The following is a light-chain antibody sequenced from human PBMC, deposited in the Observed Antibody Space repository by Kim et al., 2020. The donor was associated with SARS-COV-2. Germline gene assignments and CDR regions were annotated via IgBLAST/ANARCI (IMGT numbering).Light chain of an antibody. V-gene: IGLV1-44*01. CDR2: NDN. Sequence: NTVSWYRQPPGTAPNLVIYNDNRRSSGVPDRFSASKSGNSASLAISGLQSDDEADYYCATTDDSLNGVVFGGGTQLTVL. CDR1: NT. J-gene: IGLJ3*02. CDR3: ATTDDSLNGVV.